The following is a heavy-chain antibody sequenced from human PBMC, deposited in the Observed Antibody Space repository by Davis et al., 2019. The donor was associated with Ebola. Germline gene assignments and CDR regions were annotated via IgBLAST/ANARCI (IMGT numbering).Heavy chain of an antibody. D-gene: IGHD3-22*01. V-gene: IGHV4-39*01. CDR3: ARRIRSSGYYAIFDY. Sequence: SETLSLTCTVSGGSISSYYWGWIRQPPGKGLEWIGSIYYSGSTYYNPSLKSRVTISVDTSKNQFSLKLSSVTAADTAVYYCARRIRSSGYYAIFDYWGQGTLVTVSS. CDR2: IYYSGST. CDR1: GGSISSYY. J-gene: IGHJ4*02.